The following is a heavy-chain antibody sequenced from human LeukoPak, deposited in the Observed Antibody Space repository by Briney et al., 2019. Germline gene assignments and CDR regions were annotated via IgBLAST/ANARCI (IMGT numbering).Heavy chain of an antibody. CDR2: MNIDGSST. J-gene: IGHJ4*02. CDR1: GFSVNKYW. Sequence: SGGSLRLSCAGSGFSVNKYWMHWVRQAPGKGLVCVSRMNIDGSSTSYADSVKGRFTISRDNAKNTLYLQMNSLRAEDTAVYYCVRVYMTGTSFDSWGQGTLVTVSS. V-gene: IGHV3-74*01. D-gene: IGHD3-9*01. CDR3: VRVYMTGTSFDS.